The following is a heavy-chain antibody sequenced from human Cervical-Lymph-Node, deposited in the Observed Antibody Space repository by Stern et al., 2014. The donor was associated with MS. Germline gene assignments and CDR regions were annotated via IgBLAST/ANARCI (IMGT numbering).Heavy chain of an antibody. CDR1: GFTFSSYG. CDR2: AWYDGSTA. D-gene: IGHD5-24*01. Sequence: QVHLVESGGGVVQPGTSLRLSCAASGFTFSSYGMHWVRPAPGKGLEWVALAWYDGSTAYYTNSVKGRFTISRDNSKNTLSLQMNSLTAEDTAVYYCARGHIPYAYNYLFDYWGQGTLVTVSS. V-gene: IGHV3-33*01. J-gene: IGHJ4*02. CDR3: ARGHIPYAYNYLFDY.